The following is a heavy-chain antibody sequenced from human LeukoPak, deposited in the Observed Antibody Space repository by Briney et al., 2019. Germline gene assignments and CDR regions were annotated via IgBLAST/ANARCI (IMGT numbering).Heavy chain of an antibody. CDR1: GFTFNTYG. J-gene: IGHJ3*02. CDR2: INSVGGTT. Sequence: PGRSLRLSCAASGFTFNTYGMNWFRQAPGRGLEWISYINSVGGTTFYGDSVKGRFTISRDNANNTLYLQMNSLRAEDAATYYCARSHMYGDYGEDIWGHGTVVAVSS. D-gene: IGHD2-21*01. V-gene: IGHV3-48*03. CDR3: ARSHMYGDYGEDI.